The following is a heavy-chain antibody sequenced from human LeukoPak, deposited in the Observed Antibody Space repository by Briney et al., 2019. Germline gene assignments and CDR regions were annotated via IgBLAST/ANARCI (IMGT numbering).Heavy chain of an antibody. D-gene: IGHD2-21*01. V-gene: IGHV1-69*05. J-gene: IGHJ4*02. CDR2: IIPIFGTA. CDR3: AVTYSLGY. CDR1: GGTFSSYA. Sequence: SVKVSCKASGGTFSSYAISWVRQAPGQGLEWMGGIIPIFGTANYAQKFQGRVTITTDESTSTAYMELSSLRSKDTAVYYCAVTYSLGYWGQGTLVTVSS.